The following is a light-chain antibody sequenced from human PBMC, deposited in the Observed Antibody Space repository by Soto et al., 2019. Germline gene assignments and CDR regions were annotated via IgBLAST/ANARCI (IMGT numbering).Light chain of an antibody. CDR1: QRVTNSF. V-gene: IGKV3-20*01. CDR2: GAS. CDR3: QQYVSSPWA. Sequence: ESVLAQSPGTLSLSPGERATRSCRASQRVTNSFLAWYQQKPGQAPRLLIYGASRRATGIPDRFTGSGSGTDFTLTLSRLEPEDFAVYYCQQYVSSPWAFGQGTKVEI. J-gene: IGKJ1*01.